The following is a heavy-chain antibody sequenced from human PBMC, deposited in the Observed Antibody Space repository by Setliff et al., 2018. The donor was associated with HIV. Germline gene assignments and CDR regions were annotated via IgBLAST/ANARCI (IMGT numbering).Heavy chain of an antibody. V-gene: IGHV7-4-1*02. CDR2: INTNTGNP. Sequence: ASVKVSCKASGYSFNDYGITWVRQAPGQGLEWMGWINTNTGNPTYAQGFTGRFVFSLDTSVSTAYLQISSLKAEDTAVYYCARESRGFDPWGQGTLVTVSS. CDR1: GYSFNDYG. J-gene: IGHJ5*02. CDR3: ARESRGFDP.